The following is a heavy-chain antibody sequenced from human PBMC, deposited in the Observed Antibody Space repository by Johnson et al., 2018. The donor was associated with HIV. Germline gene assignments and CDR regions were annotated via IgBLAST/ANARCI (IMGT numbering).Heavy chain of an antibody. D-gene: IGHD6-6*01. CDR3: ARALLIAARLGAFDI. CDR1: GFTFSTYW. Sequence: VQLVESGGGLVKPGGSLRLSCAASGFTFSTYWMTWVRQAPGKGLEWVANIKQDGSEKYYVDSVKGRFTISRDNAKNSLYLQMNSLRAEDTAVYYCARALLIAARLGAFDIWGQGTMVTVSS. V-gene: IGHV3-7*03. CDR2: IKQDGSEK. J-gene: IGHJ3*02.